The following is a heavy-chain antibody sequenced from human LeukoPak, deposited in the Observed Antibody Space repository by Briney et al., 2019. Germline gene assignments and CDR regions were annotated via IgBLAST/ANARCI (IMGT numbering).Heavy chain of an antibody. CDR3: ARLPLGTTDGYYYYGMDV. CDR1: GYSFTSYW. D-gene: IGHD2-2*01. V-gene: IGHV5-51*01. J-gene: IGHJ6*02. Sequence: GESLKISCKGSGYSFTSYWIGWVRQMPGKGLEWVGIIYPGDSDTRYSPSFQGQVTISADKSISTAYLQWSSLKASDTVMYYCARLPLGTTDGYYYYGMDVWGQGTTVTVSS. CDR2: IYPGDSDT.